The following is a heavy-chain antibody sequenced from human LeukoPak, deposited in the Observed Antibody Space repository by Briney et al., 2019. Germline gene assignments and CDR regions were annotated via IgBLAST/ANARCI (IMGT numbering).Heavy chain of an antibody. CDR2: IKQDGREK. CDR1: GFTFSSDW. D-gene: IGHD6-13*01. Sequence: PGGTLRLSCAVSGFTFSSDWMSWGRQAPRGGVEGGVSIKQDGREKYYVDSVKGRFTISRDNAKNSLYLQLNSLTAEDTAVYYCAREGVQPLYHYMDVWVRGTTATVSS. CDR3: AREGVQPLYHYMDV. V-gene: IGHV3-7*01. J-gene: IGHJ6*03.